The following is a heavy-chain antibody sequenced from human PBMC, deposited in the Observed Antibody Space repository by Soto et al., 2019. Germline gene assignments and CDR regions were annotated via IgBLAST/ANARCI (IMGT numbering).Heavy chain of an antibody. D-gene: IGHD3-9*01. CDR3: ARTSFHYDILTGYSDYYYYGMDV. CDR1: GGSISSGDYY. Sequence: PSETLSLTCTVSGGSISSGDYYWSWIRQPPGKGLEWIGSIYYSGSTYYNPSLKSRVTISVDTSKNQFSLKLSSVTAADTAVYYCARTSFHYDILTGYSDYYYYGMDVWGQGTTVTVSS. J-gene: IGHJ6*02. V-gene: IGHV4-39*01. CDR2: IYYSGST.